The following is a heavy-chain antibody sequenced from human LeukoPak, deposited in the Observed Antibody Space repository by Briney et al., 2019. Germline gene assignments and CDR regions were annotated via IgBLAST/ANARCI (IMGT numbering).Heavy chain of an antibody. D-gene: IGHD3-10*01. CDR1: GGTFSSYA. V-gene: IGHV1-69*05. J-gene: IGHJ4*02. Sequence: SVKVSCKASGGTFSSYAISWVRQSPGQGLEWMGGIIPLFGTANYAQKFQGRVTITTDESTSTAYMELSSLRSEDTAVYYCASSPATMVRGVIHTASDYWGQGTLVTVSS. CDR3: ASSPATMVRGVIHTASDY. CDR2: IIPLFGTA.